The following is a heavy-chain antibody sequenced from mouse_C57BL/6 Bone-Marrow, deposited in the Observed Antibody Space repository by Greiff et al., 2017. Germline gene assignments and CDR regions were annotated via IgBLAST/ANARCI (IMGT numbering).Heavy chain of an antibody. V-gene: IGHV1-50*01. D-gene: IGHD2-4*01. CDR2: IDPSDSYT. CDR1: GYTFTSYW. Sequence: QVHVKQPGAELVKPGASVKLSCKASGYTFTSYWMQWVKQRPGQGLEWIGEIDPSDSYTNYNQKFKGKATLTVDTSSSTAYMQLSSLTSEDSAVYYCARGSYYDYDDYAMDYWGQGTSVTVSS. CDR3: ARGSYYDYDDYAMDY. J-gene: IGHJ4*01.